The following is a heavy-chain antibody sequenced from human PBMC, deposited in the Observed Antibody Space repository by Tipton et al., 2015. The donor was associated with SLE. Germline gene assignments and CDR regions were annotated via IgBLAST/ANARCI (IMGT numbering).Heavy chain of an antibody. D-gene: IGHD3-22*01. CDR3: ARDSSGGYNWFDP. J-gene: IGHJ5*02. Sequence: TLSLTCTVSGGSIGSYYWSWMRQAPGKGLEWIGYIFYGGTANYNPSLKSRVTISVDTSKNQFSLKLSSVTAADTAVYYCARDSSGGYNWFDPWGQGTLVTVSS. CDR1: GGSIGSYY. CDR2: IFYGGTA. V-gene: IGHV4-59*01.